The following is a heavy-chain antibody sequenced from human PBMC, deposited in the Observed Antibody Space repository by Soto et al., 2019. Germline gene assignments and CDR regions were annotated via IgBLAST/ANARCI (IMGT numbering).Heavy chain of an antibody. D-gene: IGHD5-12*01. CDR3: ARLIGYGWFDP. V-gene: IGHV3-7*01. CDR2: IKHDGGEK. Sequence: GGSLRLSCAASGFTFSSYWMSWVRQAPGKGLEWVANIKHDGGEKYHVDSVKGRFTISRDNANNSLYLQMNSLRAEDTAVYYCARLIGYGWFDPWGQGTLVTVSS. CDR1: GFTFSSYW. J-gene: IGHJ5*02.